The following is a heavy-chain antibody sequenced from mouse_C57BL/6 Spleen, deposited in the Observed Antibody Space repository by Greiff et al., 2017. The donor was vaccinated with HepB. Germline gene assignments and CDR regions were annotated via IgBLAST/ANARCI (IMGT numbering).Heavy chain of an antibody. J-gene: IGHJ1*03. CDR1: GFTFSSYA. CDR3: ARDYYDYDRYFDV. CDR2: ISDGGSYT. Sequence: DVKLVESGGGLVKPGGSLKLSCAASGFTFSSYAMSWVRQTPEKRLEWVATISDGGSYTYYPDNVKGRFTISRDNAKNNLYLQMSHLKSEDTAMYYCARDYYDYDRYFDVWGTGTTVTVSS. V-gene: IGHV5-4*01. D-gene: IGHD2-4*01.